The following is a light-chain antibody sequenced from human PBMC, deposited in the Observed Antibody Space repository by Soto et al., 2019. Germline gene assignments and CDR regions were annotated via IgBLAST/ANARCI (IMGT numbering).Light chain of an antibody. J-gene: IGLJ1*01. CDR1: SSDVGGYNL. CDR2: EVS. V-gene: IGLV2-14*01. CDR3: SSYTSSSNYV. Sequence: QPVLTQPASVSGSPGQSITISCTGTSSDVGGYNLVSWYQQHPGKAPKLMIYEVSNRPSGVSNRFSGSKSGNTASLTISGLQAEDEADYYCSSYTSSSNYVFGTGTKVTVL.